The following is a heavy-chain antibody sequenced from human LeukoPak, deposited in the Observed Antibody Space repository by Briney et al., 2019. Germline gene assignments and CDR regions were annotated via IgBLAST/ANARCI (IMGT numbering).Heavy chain of an antibody. V-gene: IGHV3-13*04. CDR1: GITLSGYD. CDR2: IGSAGDT. Sequence: GGSLRLSCAASGITLSGYDMHWVRQGPGKGLEWVSGIGSAGDTYYAGSVKGRFTMTREDAKKSLYLQMYSLRAGDTAVYYCVRGIGNYYDSGASDCWGQGTRVTVAP. CDR3: VRGIGNYYDSGASDC. D-gene: IGHD3-10*01. J-gene: IGHJ4*02.